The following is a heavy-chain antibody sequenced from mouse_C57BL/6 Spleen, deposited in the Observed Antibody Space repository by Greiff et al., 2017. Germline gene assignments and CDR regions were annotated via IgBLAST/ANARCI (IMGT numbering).Heavy chain of an antibody. D-gene: IGHD2-3*01. CDR2: IYPGDGDT. CDR1: GYAFSSYW. V-gene: IGHV1-80*01. Sequence: VQLVESGAELVKPGASVKISCKASGYAFSSYWMNWVKQRPGKGLEWIGQIYPGDGDTNYNGKFKGKATLTADKSSSTAYMQLSSLTSEDSAVYFCARGDGYYHFDYWGQGTTLTVSS. CDR3: ARGDGYYHFDY. J-gene: IGHJ2*01.